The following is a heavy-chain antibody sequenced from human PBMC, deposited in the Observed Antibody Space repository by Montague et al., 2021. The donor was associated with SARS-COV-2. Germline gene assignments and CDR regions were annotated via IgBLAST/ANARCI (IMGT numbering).Heavy chain of an antibody. D-gene: IGHD5-24*01. CDR2: HNYRGNN. Sequence: SETLSLTCTVYGDSISSSYYYWSRIRPPQGQGLVWIGSHNYRGNNYHTPSIKSRVTISVDTSMNQFSLKPSTVTAADTAVYYCARHGETATIVGCWFFDLWGRGTLVTVSS. J-gene: IGHJ2*01. CDR1: GDSISSSYYY. CDR3: ARHGETATIVGCWFFDL. V-gene: IGHV4-39*01.